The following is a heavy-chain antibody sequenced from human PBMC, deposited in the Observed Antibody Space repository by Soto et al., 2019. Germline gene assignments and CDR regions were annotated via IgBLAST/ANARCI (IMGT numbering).Heavy chain of an antibody. CDR3: ARALIAPPIYSDP. CDR1: GGSIDSGDYS. J-gene: IGHJ5*02. CDR2: VYYSGTT. Sequence: SETLSLPSTVSGGSIDSGDYSWSWIRQPHGKGLEWIGDVYYSGTTNNNPFLNSRVTLSLDNSKNQFSLKMNSVTAADTAVYSCARALIAPPIYSDPWGQGTLVTVSS. D-gene: IGHD2-15*01. V-gene: IGHV4-61*08.